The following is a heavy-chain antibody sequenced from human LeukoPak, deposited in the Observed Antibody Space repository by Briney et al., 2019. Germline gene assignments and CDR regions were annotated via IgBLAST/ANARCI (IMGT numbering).Heavy chain of an antibody. CDR3: ARGAGDTAMATPFDY. J-gene: IGHJ4*02. CDR2: IIPIFGTA. CDR1: GGTFSSYA. V-gene: IGHV1-69*05. Sequence: RASVKVSCKASGGTFSSYAISWVRQAPGQGREWMGGIIPIFGTANYAQKFQGRVTITTDESTSTAYMELSSLRSEDTAVYYCARGAGDTAMATPFDYWGQGTLVTVSS. D-gene: IGHD5-18*01.